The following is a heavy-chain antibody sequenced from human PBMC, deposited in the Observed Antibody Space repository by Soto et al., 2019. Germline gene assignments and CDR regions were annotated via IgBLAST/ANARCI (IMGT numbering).Heavy chain of an antibody. CDR3: AKDPRVSPMAKYYFDF. CDR1: GFTFRSYG. CDR2: ISYDGSNQ. D-gene: IGHD3-10*01. V-gene: IGHV3-30*18. Sequence: QVLLVESGGGVVQPGRSLRLSCEVSGFTFRSYGMHWVRQAPGKGLEWVAVISYDGSNQHYADSVKGRFTISRDNSKNTLFLQMNSLRTEDTAVYYCAKDPRVSPMAKYYFDFWGQGTLVTVSS. J-gene: IGHJ4*02.